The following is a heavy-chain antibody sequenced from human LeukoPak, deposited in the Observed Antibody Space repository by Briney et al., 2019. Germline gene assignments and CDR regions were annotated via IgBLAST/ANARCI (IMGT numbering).Heavy chain of an antibody. J-gene: IGHJ4*02. D-gene: IGHD5-18*01. CDR3: AKDRGYSYGNQNYRFDY. CDR2: IYYSGTT. CDR1: GGFIGKTSYY. Sequence: SETLSLTCTVSGGFIGKTSYYWGWIRQPPGKGLEWIGNIYYSGTTYYNPSLKSRVTISVDTSKNQFSLTLNSVTAADTAVYYCAKDRGYSYGNQNYRFDYWGQGTLVTVSS. V-gene: IGHV4-39*07.